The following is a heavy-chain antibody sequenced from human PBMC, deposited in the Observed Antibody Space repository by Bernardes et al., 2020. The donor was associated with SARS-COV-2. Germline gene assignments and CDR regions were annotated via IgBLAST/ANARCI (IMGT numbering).Heavy chain of an antibody. CDR3: ARARITIFGVVTANYYYYYMDV. J-gene: IGHJ6*03. V-gene: IGHV3-20*04. CDR2: INWNGGST. D-gene: IGHD3-3*01. Sequence: GGPLRLFCAASGFTFDDYGMSWVRQAPGKGLEWVSGINWNGGSTGYADSVKGRFTISRDNAKNSLYLQMNSLRAEDTALYYCARARITIFGVVTANYYYYYMDVWCKGTTVTVSS. CDR1: GFTFDDYG.